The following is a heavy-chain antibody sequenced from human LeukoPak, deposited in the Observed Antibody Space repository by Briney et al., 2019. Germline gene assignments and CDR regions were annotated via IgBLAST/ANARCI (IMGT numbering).Heavy chain of an antibody. J-gene: IGHJ4*02. CDR1: GFTFSSYG. CDR2: IRYDGSNK. V-gene: IGHV3-30*02. Sequence: GGSLRLSCAASGFTFSSYGMHWVRQAPGKGLEWVAFIRYDGSNKYYADSVKGRFTISRDNSKNTLYLQMNSLRAEDTAVYYCAKDGSHDFWSGYHVDYWGQGTLVTVSS. CDR3: AKDGSHDFWSGYHVDY. D-gene: IGHD3-3*01.